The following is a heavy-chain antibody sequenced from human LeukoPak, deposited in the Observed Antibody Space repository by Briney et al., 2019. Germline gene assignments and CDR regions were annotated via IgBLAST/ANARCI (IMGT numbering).Heavy chain of an antibody. CDR3: ARAPDGYNSWFDY. J-gene: IGHJ4*02. CDR2: INPNSGGT. D-gene: IGHD5-24*01. CDR1: GYTFTGYY. Sequence: ASVKVSCKASGYTFTGYYMHWVRQAPGQGLEWMGWINPNSGGTNYAQKFQGRVTMTRDTSISTAYMELRSLRSDDTAVYYCARAPDGYNSWFDYWGQGTLVTVSS. V-gene: IGHV1-2*02.